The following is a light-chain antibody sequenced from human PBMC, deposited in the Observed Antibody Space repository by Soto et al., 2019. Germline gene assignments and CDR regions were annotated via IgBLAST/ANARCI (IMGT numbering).Light chain of an antibody. V-gene: IGKV4-1*01. J-gene: IGKJ4*01. CDR3: QQYYSSPLT. Sequence: DMVTTQSPDSLALSLGERSTIKCKSLQSFLYSSNNKNYLAWYQQKPGQPPKLLIYWASTRESGVPDRFGGSGSGTDFTLTISSLQAEDVAVYYCQQYYSSPLTFGGGTKVDIK. CDR1: QSFLYSSNNKNY. CDR2: WAS.